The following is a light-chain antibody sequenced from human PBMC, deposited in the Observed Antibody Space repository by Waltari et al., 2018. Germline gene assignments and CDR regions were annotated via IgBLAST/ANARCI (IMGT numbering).Light chain of an antibody. CDR1: SGHSSNI. CDR3: QTGGHGTWV. CDR2: VNSDGSD. V-gene: IGLV4-69*01. J-gene: IGLJ3*02. Sequence: QLVVTQSPSASASLGASVKLTCTLSSGHSSNIIAWLQQQPEKGPRYLRKVNSDGSDSRGAASPDRLSGSSSGAERYLPISSLQAEDEADYYCQTGGHGTWVFGGGTKLTVL.